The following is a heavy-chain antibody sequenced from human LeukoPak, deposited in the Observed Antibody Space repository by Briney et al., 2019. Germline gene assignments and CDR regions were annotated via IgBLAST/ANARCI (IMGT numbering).Heavy chain of an antibody. J-gene: IGHJ4*02. Sequence: SETLSLTCTVSGGSISSGDYYWSWIRQPPGKGLEWIGYISYSGSTYYNPSLKSRVTISVDTSNNQFSLRLSSVTAADTAVYYCARHDNAATGNFEYWGQGTLVTVSS. V-gene: IGHV4-39*01. CDR2: ISYSGST. CDR3: ARHDNAATGNFEY. CDR1: GGSISSGDYY. D-gene: IGHD1-1*01.